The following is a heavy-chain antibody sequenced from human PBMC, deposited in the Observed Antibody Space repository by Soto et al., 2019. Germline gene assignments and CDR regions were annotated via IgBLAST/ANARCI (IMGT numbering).Heavy chain of an antibody. CDR1: GYSFTSYW. CDR2: IDPSGSYT. V-gene: IGHV5-10-1*01. D-gene: IGHD2-2*01. Sequence: PGESLKISCKGSGYSFTSYWISWVRQMPGKGLEWMGRIDPSGSYTNYSPSFQGPVTISADKSISTAYLQWSSLKASDTAMYYCARQNCSSTSRQGYYYYGMDVWGQGTTVTVSS. J-gene: IGHJ6*02. CDR3: ARQNCSSTSRQGYYYYGMDV.